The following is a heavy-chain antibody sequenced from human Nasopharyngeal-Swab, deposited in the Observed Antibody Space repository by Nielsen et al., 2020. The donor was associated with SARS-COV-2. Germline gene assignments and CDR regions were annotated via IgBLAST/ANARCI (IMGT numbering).Heavy chain of an antibody. CDR3: ISGQRGFDY. D-gene: IGHD2-15*01. CDR1: GFTFSSYG. V-gene: IGHV3-73*01. J-gene: IGHJ4*02. CDR2: IRSKANSYAT. Sequence: GESLKISCAASGFTFSSYGMHWVRQASGKGLEWVGRIRSKANSYATAYAASVKGRFTISRDDSKNTAYLQMNSLKTEDTAVYYCISGQRGFDYWGQGTLVTVSS.